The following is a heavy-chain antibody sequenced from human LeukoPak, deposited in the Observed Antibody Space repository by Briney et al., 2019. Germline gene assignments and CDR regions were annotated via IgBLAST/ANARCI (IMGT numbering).Heavy chain of an antibody. CDR1: GYSISNGYY. V-gene: IGHV4-38-2*01. Sequence: SETLSLTCAVSGYSISNGYYWVWIRQPPGRGLGWIGSLYHSDSAYYNTPLRSRVSMSVDTSKNQFSLTLSFVTAADTAVYYCARQHDSYYYYYIDVWGSGTTVTVSS. CDR3: ARQHDSYYYYYIDV. CDR2: LYHSDSA. J-gene: IGHJ6*03.